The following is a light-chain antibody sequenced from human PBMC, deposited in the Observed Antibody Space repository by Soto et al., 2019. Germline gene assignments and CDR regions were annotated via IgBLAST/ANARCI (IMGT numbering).Light chain of an antibody. Sequence: QSVLTQSPAASASLGASVTLTCTLSSGHSNYVIAWHQQQPEKGPRYLMKLNSDGSNSNADVIPDRFSGSSSGAERYLTISSPQSEDGADHSSQTSDTAIRVLGGGTTLTVL. V-gene: IGLV4-69*01. CDR3: QTSDTAIRV. CDR2: LNSDGSN. J-gene: IGLJ2*01. CDR1: SGHSNYV.